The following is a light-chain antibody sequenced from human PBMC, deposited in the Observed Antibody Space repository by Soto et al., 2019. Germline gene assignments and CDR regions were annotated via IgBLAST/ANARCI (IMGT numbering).Light chain of an antibody. CDR2: AAS. CDR1: QSINSH. Sequence: DIQMNQSPSSLSASVGDRATITGRASQSINSHLHWYQQKTGKAPKILIYAASSLQSGVPSRFSGSGSGTDFTLTISSLQPEDFATYYCQQSYSTPITFGQGTRLEIK. V-gene: IGKV1-39*01. J-gene: IGKJ5*01. CDR3: QQSYSTPIT.